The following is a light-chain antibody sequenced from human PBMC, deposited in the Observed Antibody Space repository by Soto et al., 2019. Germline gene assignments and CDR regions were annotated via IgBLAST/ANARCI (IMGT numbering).Light chain of an antibody. CDR2: LGS. V-gene: IGKV2-28*01. Sequence: DIVMTQSPLSLPVTPGEPASISCRSSQSLLHSNGYKYLDWYLQKPGQSPQLLIYLGSNRASGVXDXXSGSGSGTYFTLKISRVEADDVGVSYCMQALQTPPTFGQGTKVEIK. CDR1: QSLLHSNGYKY. CDR3: MQALQTPPT. J-gene: IGKJ1*01.